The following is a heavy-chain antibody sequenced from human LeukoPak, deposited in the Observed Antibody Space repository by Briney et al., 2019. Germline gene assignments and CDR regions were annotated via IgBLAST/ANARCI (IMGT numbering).Heavy chain of an antibody. Sequence: ASVKVSCKASGYTFTGYYMHWVRQAPGQGLEWMGWINPNSGGTNYARKFQGWVTMTRDTSISTAYMELSRLRSDDTAVYYCARGATPGIAVWFDPWGQGTLVTVSS. CDR1: GYTFTGYY. V-gene: IGHV1-2*04. D-gene: IGHD6-19*01. CDR3: ARGATPGIAVWFDP. CDR2: INPNSGGT. J-gene: IGHJ5*02.